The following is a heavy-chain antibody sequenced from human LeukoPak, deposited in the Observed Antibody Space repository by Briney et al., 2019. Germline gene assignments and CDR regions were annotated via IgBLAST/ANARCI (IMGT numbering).Heavy chain of an antibody. CDR1: GDSISNYY. J-gene: IGHJ4*02. D-gene: IGHD6-19*01. CDR3: ARSPLIPSGWLGFDY. V-gene: IGHV4-59*01. Sequence: PSETLSLTCTVSGDSISNYYWSWIRQSPGTGLEWIGYIYSGGSTNYNPSLESRVTISIDTSKNQFPLKLRSVSAADTAVYYCARSPLIPSGWLGFDYWGQGTLVTVSS. CDR2: IYSGGST.